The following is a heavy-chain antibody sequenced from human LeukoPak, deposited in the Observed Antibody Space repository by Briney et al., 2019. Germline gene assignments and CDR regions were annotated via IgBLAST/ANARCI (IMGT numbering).Heavy chain of an antibody. CDR1: GFTFSSYS. V-gene: IGHV3-48*04. CDR2: ISSSSSTI. J-gene: IGHJ3*02. CDR3: ARPTTVTTISADAFDI. D-gene: IGHD4-17*01. Sequence: GGSLRLSCAASGFTFSSYSMNWVRQAPGKGLEWVSYISSSSSTIYYADSVKGRFTISRDNAKNPLYLQMNSLRAEDSSVYYCARPTTVTTISADAFDIWGQGTMVTVSS.